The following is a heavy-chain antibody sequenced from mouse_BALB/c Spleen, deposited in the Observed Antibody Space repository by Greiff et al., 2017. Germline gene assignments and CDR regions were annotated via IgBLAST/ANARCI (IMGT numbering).Heavy chain of an antibody. J-gene: IGHJ4*01. CDR3: ARSLITNAMDY. D-gene: IGHD2-4*01. Sequence: VMLVESGAELVRPGVSVKISCKGSGYTFTDYAMHWVKQSHAKSLEWIGVISTYYGDASYNQKFKGKATMTVDKSSSTAYMELARLTSEDSAIYYCARSLITNAMDYWGQGTSVTVSS. CDR1: GYTFTDYA. V-gene: IGHV1S137*01. CDR2: ISTYYGDA.